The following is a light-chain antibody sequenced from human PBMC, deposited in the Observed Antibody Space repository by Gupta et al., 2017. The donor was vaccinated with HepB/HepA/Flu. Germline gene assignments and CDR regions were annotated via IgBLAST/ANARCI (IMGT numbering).Light chain of an antibody. Sequence: IVLTQSPDTLSLSPGERATLSCRGSLRVGSYYLAWYQQKPGQAPRLLIYGASSRATGIPDRFSGSGSGTDFTLTISKLEPDDFAVYYCQQGCTSPRTFGQGTKLEIK. CDR3: QQGCTSPRT. CDR2: GAS. V-gene: IGKV3-20*01. J-gene: IGKJ1*01. CDR1: LRVGSYY.